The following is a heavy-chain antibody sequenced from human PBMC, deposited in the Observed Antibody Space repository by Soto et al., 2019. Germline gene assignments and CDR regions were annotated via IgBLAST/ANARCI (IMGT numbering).Heavy chain of an antibody. D-gene: IGHD3-3*01. V-gene: IGHV1-3*01. J-gene: IGHJ3*02. CDR1: GYTFTSYA. Sequence: SVKVSCKASGYTFTSYAMHWVRQAPGQRLEWMGWINAGNGNTKYSQKFQGRVTITRDTSASTAYMELSSLRSEDTAVYYCARVSLPRPFWSGYRSSAFDIWGQGTMVT. CDR2: INAGNGNT. CDR3: ARVSLPRPFWSGYRSSAFDI.